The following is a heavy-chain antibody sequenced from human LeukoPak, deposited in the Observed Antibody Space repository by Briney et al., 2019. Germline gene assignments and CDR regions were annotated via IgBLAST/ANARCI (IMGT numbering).Heavy chain of an antibody. CDR3: TTDRVVYSSGYWFDP. Sequence: GGSLRLSCAASGFTFSNAWMSWVRQAPGKGLEWVGRIKSKTDGGTTDYAAPVKGRFTISRDDSKNTLYLQMNSLKTEDTAVYYCTTDRVVYSSGYWFDPWGQGTLVTVSS. CDR1: GFTFSNAW. V-gene: IGHV3-15*01. J-gene: IGHJ5*02. D-gene: IGHD3-22*01. CDR2: IKSKTDGGTT.